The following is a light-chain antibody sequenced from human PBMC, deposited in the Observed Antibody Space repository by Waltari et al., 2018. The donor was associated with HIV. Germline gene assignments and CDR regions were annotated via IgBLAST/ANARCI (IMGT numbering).Light chain of an antibody. J-gene: IGLJ2*01. V-gene: IGLV2-14*03. CDR2: DVS. CDR1: STDVGHYDY. CDR3: SSYTTRSTVI. Sequence: QSALTQPASVSGSPGQSITISCTGTSTDVGHYDYVSWYRLHPGKAPKLIIYDVSNRPSAVSNRFSGSKSVNTASLTISGLQAEDEADYYCSSYTTRSTVIFGGGTKLTVL.